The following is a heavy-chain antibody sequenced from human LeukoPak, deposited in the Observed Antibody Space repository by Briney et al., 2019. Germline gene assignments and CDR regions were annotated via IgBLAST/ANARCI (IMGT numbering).Heavy chain of an antibody. Sequence: GASVKVSCKASGGTFSSYAISWVRQAPGQGLEWVGGIIPIFGTANYAQKFQGRVTITADESTSTAYMELSSLRSEDTAVYYCARAPLGATPRTIYYFDYWGQGTLVTVSS. CDR3: ARAPLGATPRTIYYFDY. CDR2: IIPIFGTA. CDR1: GGTFSSYA. D-gene: IGHD1-26*01. J-gene: IGHJ4*02. V-gene: IGHV1-69*13.